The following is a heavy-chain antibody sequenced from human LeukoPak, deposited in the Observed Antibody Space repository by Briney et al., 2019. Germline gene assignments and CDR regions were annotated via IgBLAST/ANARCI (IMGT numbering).Heavy chain of an antibody. CDR2: INHSGST. D-gene: IGHD3-3*01. J-gene: IGHJ5*02. Sequence: SETLSLTCAVYGGSFSGYYWRWIRQPPGKGLEWIGEINHSGSTNYNPSLKSRITISVDTSKNQFSLKLSSVTAADTAVYYCARSYDFWSGLSWFDPWGQGTLVTVSS. CDR1: GGSFSGYY. V-gene: IGHV4-34*01. CDR3: ARSYDFWSGLSWFDP.